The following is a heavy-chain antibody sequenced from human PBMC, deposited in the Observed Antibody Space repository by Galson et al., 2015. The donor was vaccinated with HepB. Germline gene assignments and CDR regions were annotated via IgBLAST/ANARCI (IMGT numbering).Heavy chain of an antibody. CDR1: GSSFSSHW. CDR2: IYPGDSDT. Sequence: QSGAEVTKPGESLKISCKGSGSSFSSHWIAWVRQMPGKGLEWMGIIYPGDSDTRYSPSFQGQVTVSADKSINTAYLQWSSLKASDTAMYYCATQGEFCTSTSCWGYWGQGTLITVSS. D-gene: IGHD2-2*01. CDR3: ATQGEFCTSTSCWGY. J-gene: IGHJ4*01. V-gene: IGHV5-51*01.